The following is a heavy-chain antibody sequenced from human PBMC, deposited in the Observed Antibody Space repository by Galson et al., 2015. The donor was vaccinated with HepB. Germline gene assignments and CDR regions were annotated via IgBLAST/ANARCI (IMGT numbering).Heavy chain of an antibody. D-gene: IGHD3-9*01. CDR1: GGTFSSYA. CDR2: IIPIFGTA. J-gene: IGHJ5*02. V-gene: IGHV1-69*13. CDR3: ARVTTSLYFDWLLPGPPWFDP. Sequence: SVKVSCKASGGTFSSYAISWVRQAPGQGLEWMGGIIPIFGTANYAQKFQGRVTITADESTSTAYMELSSLRSEDTAVYYCARVTTSLYFDWLLPGPPWFDPWGQGTLVTVSS.